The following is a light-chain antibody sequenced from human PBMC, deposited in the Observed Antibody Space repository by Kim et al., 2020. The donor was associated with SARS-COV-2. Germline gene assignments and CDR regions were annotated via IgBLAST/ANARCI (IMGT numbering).Light chain of an antibody. CDR1: QSIGKF. V-gene: IGKV1-39*01. Sequence: SVGDRVTITCRASQSIGKFLNWYQQRPGNAPNLLIYGASTLQSGVPSRFSGSGSGTEFTLTISSLQPEDFVTYYCQQSFGTPPITFGQGTRLEIK. CDR2: GAS. J-gene: IGKJ5*01. CDR3: QQSFGTPPIT.